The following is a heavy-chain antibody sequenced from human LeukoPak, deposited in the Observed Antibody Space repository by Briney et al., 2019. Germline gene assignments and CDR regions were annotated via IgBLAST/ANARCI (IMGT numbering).Heavy chain of an antibody. CDR3: ARHPGKVTNDWYFDL. D-gene: IGHD4-23*01. CDR1: GYTFTDYY. Sequence: ASVKVSCKASGYTFTDYYLHWVRQAPGQGLEWMGWINPSSGGTDYAQKFQGRVTMTRDTSITTAYMELSRLSSDDTAVYYCARHPGKVTNDWYFDLWGRGTLVTVSS. J-gene: IGHJ2*01. V-gene: IGHV1-2*02. CDR2: INPSSGGT.